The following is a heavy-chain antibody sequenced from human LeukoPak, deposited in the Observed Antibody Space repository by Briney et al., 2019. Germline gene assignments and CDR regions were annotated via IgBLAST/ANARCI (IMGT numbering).Heavy chain of an antibody. CDR3: AKGRYYFYGSGSYYLDN. D-gene: IGHD3-10*01. CDR1: GFTFSNYG. V-gene: IGHV3-30*18. J-gene: IGHJ4*02. CDR2: ILYDGSTT. Sequence: PGRSLRLSCAASGFTFSNYGMHWVRQAPGKGLEWVAVILYDGSTTYYGDSVKGRFTISRDNSKNTLYPQMNSPRVEDTAVYYCAKGRYYFYGSGSYYLDNWGQGTLVTVSS.